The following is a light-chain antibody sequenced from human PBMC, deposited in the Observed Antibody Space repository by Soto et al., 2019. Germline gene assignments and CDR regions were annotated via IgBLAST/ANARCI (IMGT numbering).Light chain of an antibody. Sequence: DIQMTQSPSSLSASVGDRVTITCRASQSISNYLNWYQQKPGKAPNLLIYAASSLASGVPSRFSGSGSGTDFTLTISSLQPEDFATYFCQQSYGTPRTFGQGTKVDIK. CDR1: QSISNY. J-gene: IGKJ1*01. CDR2: AAS. V-gene: IGKV1-39*01. CDR3: QQSYGTPRT.